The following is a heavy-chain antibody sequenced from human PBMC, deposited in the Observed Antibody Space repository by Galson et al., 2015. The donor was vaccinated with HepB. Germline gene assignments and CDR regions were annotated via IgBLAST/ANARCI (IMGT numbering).Heavy chain of an antibody. D-gene: IGHD3-3*01. CDR3: ARSMKFGVGIDPFYYSFDV. CDR1: GFAFNSYF. V-gene: IGHV3-30*03. Sequence: SLRLSCAASGFAFNSYFIHWVRQAPGKGLEWVALISYDGSQKYYMDSVQGPFTISRDNSKNTVYLQMHSLRVEDTAVYYCARSMKFGVGIDPFYYSFDVWGQRITVTVSS. J-gene: IGHJ6*02. CDR2: ISYDGSQK.